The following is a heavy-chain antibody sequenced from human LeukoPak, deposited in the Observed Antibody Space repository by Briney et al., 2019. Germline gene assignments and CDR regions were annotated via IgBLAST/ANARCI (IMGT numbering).Heavy chain of an antibody. CDR3: TSALMVRGARPGY. CDR1: GFTFSGSA. J-gene: IGHJ4*02. D-gene: IGHD3-10*01. Sequence: TGGSLRLSCAASGFTFSGSAMHRVRQASGKGLEWVGRIRSKANSYATAYAASVKGRFTISRDDSKNTAYLQMNSLKTEDTAVYYCTSALMVRGARPGYWGQGTLVTVSS. CDR2: IRSKANSYAT. V-gene: IGHV3-73*01.